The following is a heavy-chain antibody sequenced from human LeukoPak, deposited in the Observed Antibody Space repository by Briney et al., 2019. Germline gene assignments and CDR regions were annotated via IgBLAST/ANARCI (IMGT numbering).Heavy chain of an antibody. CDR3: ARSRDYGSGKTSWFDP. CDR1: GGSISSYY. V-gene: IGHV4-59*08. J-gene: IGHJ5*02. D-gene: IGHD3-10*01. Sequence: SETLSLTCTVSGGSISSYYWSWIRQPPGKGLEWIGYIYYSGSTNYNPSLKSRVTISVDTSKNQFSLKLSSVTAADTAVYYCARSRDYGSGKTSWFDPWGQGTLVTVSS. CDR2: IYYSGST.